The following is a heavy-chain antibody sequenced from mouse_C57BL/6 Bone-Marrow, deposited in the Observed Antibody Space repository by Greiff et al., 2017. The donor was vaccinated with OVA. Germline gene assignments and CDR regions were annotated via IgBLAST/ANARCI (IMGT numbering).Heavy chain of an antibody. CDR2: INPYNGGT. V-gene: IGHV1-19*01. CDR3: ARNYYGSRGGTGFAY. CDR1: GYTFTDYY. Sequence: EVQLQESGPVLVKPGASVKMSCKASGYTFTDYYMNWVKQSHGKSLEWIGVINPYNGGTSYNQKFKGKATLTVDKSSSTAYMELNSLTSEDSAVYYCARNYYGSRGGTGFAYWGQGTLVTVSA. D-gene: IGHD1-1*01. J-gene: IGHJ3*01.